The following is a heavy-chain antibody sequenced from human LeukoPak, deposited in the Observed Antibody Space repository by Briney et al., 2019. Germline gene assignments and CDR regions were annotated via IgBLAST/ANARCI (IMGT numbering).Heavy chain of an antibody. Sequence: GGSLRLSCAATGYTFSNYAMHCVRQAPGKWLAWVAVISYDGSDKYYADSVKGRFTISRDNSKNTLYLQMNSLRAEDTAVYYCAKDKGSSSWRWGQGTLVTVSS. J-gene: IGHJ4*02. CDR3: AKDKGSSSWR. V-gene: IGHV3-30*04. CDR2: ISYDGSDK. D-gene: IGHD6-13*01. CDR1: GYTFSNYA.